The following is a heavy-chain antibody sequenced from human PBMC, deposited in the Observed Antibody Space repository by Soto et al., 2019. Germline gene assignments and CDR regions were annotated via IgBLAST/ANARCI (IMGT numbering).Heavy chain of an antibody. CDR2: IIPIFGTA. CDR1: GGTFSSYA. D-gene: IGHD5-12*01. J-gene: IGHJ5*02. CDR3: ARGERGVATIRRDYWFDP. V-gene: IGHV1-69*05. Sequence: ASVKVSCKASGGTFSSYAISWVRQAPGQGLEWMGGIIPIFGTANYAQKFQGRVTMTRNTSISTAYMELSSLRSEDTAVYYCARGERGVATIRRDYWFDPWRQGTLVTVSS.